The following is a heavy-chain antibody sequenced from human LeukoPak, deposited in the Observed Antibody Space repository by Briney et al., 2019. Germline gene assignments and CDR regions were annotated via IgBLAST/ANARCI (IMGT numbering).Heavy chain of an antibody. D-gene: IGHD6-6*01. CDR2: IYSGGST. Sequence: GGSLRLSCAASGFTVSNNYMSWVRQAPGKGLEWVSVIYSGGSTYYADSVKGRFTISRDTSKNTLSLQMDSLRAEDTAVYYCASLSLGHYWGQGTLVTVSS. J-gene: IGHJ4*02. CDR3: ASLSLGHY. V-gene: IGHV3-53*01. CDR1: GFTVSNNY.